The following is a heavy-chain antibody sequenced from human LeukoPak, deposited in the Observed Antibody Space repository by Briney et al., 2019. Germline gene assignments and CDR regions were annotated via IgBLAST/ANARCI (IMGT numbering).Heavy chain of an antibody. CDR1: GFTFSSYS. D-gene: IGHD1-7*01. J-gene: IGHJ4*02. Sequence: GGSLRLSCAASGFTFSSYSMNWVRQAPGKGLEWVSYISSSGSTIYYADSVKGRFTISRDNAKNSLYLQMNSLRAEDTAVYYCARDPPNWNLDGGGSMYFDYWGQGTLVTVSS. V-gene: IGHV3-48*04. CDR2: ISSSGSTI. CDR3: ARDPPNWNLDGGGSMYFDY.